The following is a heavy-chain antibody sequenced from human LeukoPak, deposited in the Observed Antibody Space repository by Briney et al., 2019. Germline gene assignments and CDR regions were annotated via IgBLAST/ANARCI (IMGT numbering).Heavy chain of an antibody. CDR1: GGSFSGYY. J-gene: IGHJ4*02. CDR2: INHSGST. CDR3: ARTFRESYYDFWSGYSTLDY. V-gene: IGHV4-34*01. D-gene: IGHD3-3*01. Sequence: PSETLSLTCAVYGGSFSGYYWSWIRQPPGKGLEWIGEINHSGSTNYSPSLKSRVTISVDTSKNQFSLKLSSVTAADTAVYYCARTFRESYYDFWSGYSTLDYWGQGTLVTVSS.